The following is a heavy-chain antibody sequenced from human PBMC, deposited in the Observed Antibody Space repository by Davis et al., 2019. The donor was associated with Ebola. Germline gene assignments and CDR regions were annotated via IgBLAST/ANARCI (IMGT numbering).Heavy chain of an antibody. V-gene: IGHV4-34*01. J-gene: IGHJ4*02. CDR2: INHSGST. Sequence: CAVYGGSFSGYYWSWIRQPSGKGLEWIGEINHSGSTNYNPSLKSRVTISVDTSKNQFSLKLSSVTAADTAVYYCARRGSSSFGYWGQGTLVTVSS. CDR1: GGSFSGYY. CDR3: ARRGSSSFGY. D-gene: IGHD6-6*01.